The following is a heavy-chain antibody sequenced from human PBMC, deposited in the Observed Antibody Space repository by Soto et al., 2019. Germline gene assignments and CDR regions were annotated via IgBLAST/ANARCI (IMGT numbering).Heavy chain of an antibody. CDR1: GFTFSNYG. J-gene: IGHJ5*02. V-gene: IGHV3-30*18. D-gene: IGHD4-17*01. CDR2: ISYDGSNK. Sequence: QVQLVGSGGGVVQPGRSLRLSCAASGFTFSNYGMHWDRQAPGKGLEWVAVISYDGSNKYYADSVKGRFTISRDNSENTLYLQMDSLRAEDTAVYYCAKDHLPTTVTTPWFDPWGQGTLVTVSS. CDR3: AKDHLPTTVTTPWFDP.